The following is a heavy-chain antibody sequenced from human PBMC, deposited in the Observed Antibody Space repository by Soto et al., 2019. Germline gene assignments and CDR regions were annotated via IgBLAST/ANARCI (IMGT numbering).Heavy chain of an antibody. Sequence: GGSLRLSCAASGFTFSIYAMHWVRHAPGKGLEWVAVISYDGSNKYYADSVKGRFTISRDNSKNTLYLQMNSLRAEDTAVYYCARGSSPRNYFDYWGQGTLVTVSS. CDR1: GFTFSIYA. D-gene: IGHD6-13*01. V-gene: IGHV3-30-3*01. J-gene: IGHJ4*02. CDR3: ARGSSPRNYFDY. CDR2: ISYDGSNK.